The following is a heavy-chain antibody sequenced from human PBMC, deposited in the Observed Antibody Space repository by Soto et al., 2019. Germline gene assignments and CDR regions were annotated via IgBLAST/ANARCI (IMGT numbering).Heavy chain of an antibody. V-gene: IGHV4-31*03. D-gene: IGHD3-22*01. Sequence: SETLYLTCTVSGGSISSGGYYWSWIRQHPGKGLEWIGYIYYSGSTYYNPSLKSRVTISVDTSKNQFSLKLSSVTAADTAVYYCARKMKGLLLDYWGQGTLVTVSS. CDR3: ARKMKGLLLDY. CDR2: IYYSGST. J-gene: IGHJ4*02. CDR1: GGSISSGGYY.